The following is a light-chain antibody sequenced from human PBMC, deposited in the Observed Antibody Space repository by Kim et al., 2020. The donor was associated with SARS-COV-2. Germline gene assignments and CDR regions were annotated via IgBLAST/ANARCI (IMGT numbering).Light chain of an antibody. CDR1: SSDVGSYNL. Sequence: QSALTQPASVSGSPGQSITISCTGTSSDVGSYNLVSWYQQHPGKAPKLMIYEVTKRPSGVSNRFSGSKSGNTASLTISGLQAGDEADYYCCSYAGSSIFNVFGTGTKVTVL. CDR2: EVT. V-gene: IGLV2-23*02. J-gene: IGLJ1*01. CDR3: CSYAGSSIFNV.